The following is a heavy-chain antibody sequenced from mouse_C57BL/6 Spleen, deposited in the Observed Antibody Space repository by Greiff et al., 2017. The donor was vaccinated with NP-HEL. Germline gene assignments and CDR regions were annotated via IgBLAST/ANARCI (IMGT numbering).Heavy chain of an antibody. CDR3: ASYYSIHYYAMDY. J-gene: IGHJ4*01. V-gene: IGHV1-82*01. Sequence: QVQLKESGPELVKPGASVKISCKASGYAFSSSWMNWVKQRPGKGLEWIGRIYPGDGDTNYNGKFKGKATLTADKSSSTAYMQLSSLTSEDSAVYFCASYYSIHYYAMDYWGQGTSVTVSS. CDR2: IYPGDGDT. D-gene: IGHD2-5*01. CDR1: GYAFSSSW.